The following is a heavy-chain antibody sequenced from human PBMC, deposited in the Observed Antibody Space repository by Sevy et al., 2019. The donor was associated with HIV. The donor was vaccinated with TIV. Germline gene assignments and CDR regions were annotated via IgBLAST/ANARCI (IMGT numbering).Heavy chain of an antibody. CDR3: AREIVVVVPENYYYYMDV. Sequence: SETLSPPCTVSGGSISSYYWSWIRQPAGKGLEWIGRIYTSGSTNYNPSLKSRVTMSVDTSKNQFSLKLSSVTAADTAVYYCAREIVVVVPENYYYYMDVWGKGTTVTVSS. CDR2: IYTSGST. V-gene: IGHV4-4*07. J-gene: IGHJ6*03. CDR1: GGSISSYY. D-gene: IGHD2-15*01.